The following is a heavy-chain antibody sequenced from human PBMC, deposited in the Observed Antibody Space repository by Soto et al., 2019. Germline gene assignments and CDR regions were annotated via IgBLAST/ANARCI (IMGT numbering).Heavy chain of an antibody. CDR1: GFTFSSYG. CDR3: ARDQIAAAGNYYYYGMDV. J-gene: IGHJ6*02. D-gene: IGHD6-13*01. CDR2: IWYDGSNK. Sequence: QVQLVESGGGVVQPGRSLRLSCAASGFTFSSYGMHWVRQAPGKGLEWVAVIWYDGSNKYYADSVKGRFTISRDNSKNTLYLQMNSLRAEDTAVYYCARDQIAAAGNYYYYGMDVWGQGTTVTVSS. V-gene: IGHV3-33*01.